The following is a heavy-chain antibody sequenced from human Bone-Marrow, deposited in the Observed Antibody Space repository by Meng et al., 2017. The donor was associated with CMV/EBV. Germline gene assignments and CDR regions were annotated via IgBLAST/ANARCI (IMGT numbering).Heavy chain of an antibody. Sequence: GGSLRLSCAASGFTFSDYYMNWVRQAPGKGLEWVSSISSSSTIYYADSVKGRFTISRDNAKNSLYLQMNSLRAEDTAVYYCAEGGARSSSWYMDYWGQGTLVTVSS. CDR2: ISSSSTI. V-gene: IGHV3-69-1*01. D-gene: IGHD6-13*01. J-gene: IGHJ4*02. CDR1: GFTFSDYY. CDR3: AEGGARSSSWYMDY.